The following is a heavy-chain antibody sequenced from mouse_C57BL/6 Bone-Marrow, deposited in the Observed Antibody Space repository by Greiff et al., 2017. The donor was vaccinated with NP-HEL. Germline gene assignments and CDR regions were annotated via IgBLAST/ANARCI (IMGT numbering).Heavy chain of an antibody. CDR1: GFTFSSYA. J-gene: IGHJ3*01. Sequence: EVKLVEPGGGLVKPGGSLKLSCAASGFTFSSYAMSWVRQTPEKRLEWVATISDGGSYTYYPDNVKGRFTTSRDNAKNNLYLQMSHLKSEDTAMYYCARFYRGFAYWGQGTLVTVSA. V-gene: IGHV5-4*03. CDR2: ISDGGSYT. D-gene: IGHD2-1*01. CDR3: ARFYRGFAY.